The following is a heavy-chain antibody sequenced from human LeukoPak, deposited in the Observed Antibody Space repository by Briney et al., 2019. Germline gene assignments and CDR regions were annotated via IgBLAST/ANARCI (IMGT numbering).Heavy chain of an antibody. CDR3: ARDPYGDYGGYFDY. D-gene: IGHD4-17*01. CDR2: ISYDGSNK. J-gene: IGHJ4*02. CDR1: GFTFSSYA. Sequence: PGRSLRLSCAASGFTFSSYAMHWVRQAPGKGLEWVVVISYDGSNKYYADSVKGRVTISRDNSKNTLYLQMNSPRAEDTAVYYCARDPYGDYGGYFDYWGQGTLVSVSS. V-gene: IGHV3-30*04.